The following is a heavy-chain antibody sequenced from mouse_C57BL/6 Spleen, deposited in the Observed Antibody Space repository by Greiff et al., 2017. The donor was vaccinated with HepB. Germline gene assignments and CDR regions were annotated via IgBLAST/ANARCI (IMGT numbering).Heavy chain of an antibody. J-gene: IGHJ3*01. D-gene: IGHD1-1*01. Sequence: EVKLMESGPGLVKPSQSLSLTCSVTGYSITSGYYWNWIRQFPGNKLEWMGYISYDGSNNYNPSLKNRISITRDTSKNQFFLKLNSVTTEDTATYYCARRGYGSSPWFAYWGQGTLVTVSA. V-gene: IGHV3-6*01. CDR2: ISYDGSN. CDR1: GYSITSGYY. CDR3: ARRGYGSSPWFAY.